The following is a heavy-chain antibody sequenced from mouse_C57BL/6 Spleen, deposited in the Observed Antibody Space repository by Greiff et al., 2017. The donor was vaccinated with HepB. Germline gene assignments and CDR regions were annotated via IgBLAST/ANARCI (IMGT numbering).Heavy chain of an antibody. CDR2: IWTGGGT. CDR1: GFSLTSYA. CDR3: ARNSPSLGQYYFDY. V-gene: IGHV2-9-1*01. D-gene: IGHD4-1*01. Sequence: VKLVESGPGLVAPSQSLSITCTVSGFSLTSYAISWVRQPPGKGLEWLGVIWTGGGTNYNSALKSRLSISKDNSKSQVFLKMNSLQTDDTARYYCARNSPSLGQYYFDYWGQGTTLTVSS. J-gene: IGHJ2*01.